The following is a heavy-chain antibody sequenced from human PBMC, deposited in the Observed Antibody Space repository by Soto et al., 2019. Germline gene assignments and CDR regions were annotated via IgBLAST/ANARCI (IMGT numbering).Heavy chain of an antibody. J-gene: IGHJ6*02. V-gene: IGHV4-39*01. CDR2: GFFTGTT. Sequence: SETLSLTCTVSGGSFGGVTYYWGWIRRPPGKGRGGIGNGFFTGTTPYNPSLKIRAPVSVDRSKNEFSLRLSSVTAADTAVYYCARLDYGNGMDVWGQGTTVTVSS. CDR3: ARLDYGNGMDV. D-gene: IGHD3-10*01. CDR1: GGSFGGVTYY.